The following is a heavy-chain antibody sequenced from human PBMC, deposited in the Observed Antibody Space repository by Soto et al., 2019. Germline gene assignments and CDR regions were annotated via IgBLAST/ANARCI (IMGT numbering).Heavy chain of an antibody. Sequence: GGSLRLSCAASGFTFSSYGMHWVRQAPGKGLEWVAVIWYDGSNKYYADSVKGRFTISRDNSKNTLYLQMNSLRDEDTAVYYCARDGQYYDFWSGYYTPYYFDYWGQGTLVTVSS. CDR3: ARDGQYYDFWSGYYTPYYFDY. CDR1: GFTFSSYG. CDR2: IWYDGSNK. D-gene: IGHD3-3*01. J-gene: IGHJ4*02. V-gene: IGHV3-33*01.